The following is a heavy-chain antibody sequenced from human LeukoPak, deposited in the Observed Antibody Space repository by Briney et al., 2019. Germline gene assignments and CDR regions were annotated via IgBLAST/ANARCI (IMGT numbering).Heavy chain of an antibody. J-gene: IGHJ5*02. CDR2: ISGSGGST. Sequence: GGSLKLSCAASGFTFSSYAMSWVRQAPGKGLEWVSAISGSGGSTYYADSVKGRFTISRDNSKNTLYLQMNSLRAEDTAVYYCAKPGPLIVGAMYWFVPWGQGTLVTVSS. CDR3: AKPGPLIVGAMYWFVP. CDR1: GFTFSSYA. V-gene: IGHV3-23*01. D-gene: IGHD1-26*01.